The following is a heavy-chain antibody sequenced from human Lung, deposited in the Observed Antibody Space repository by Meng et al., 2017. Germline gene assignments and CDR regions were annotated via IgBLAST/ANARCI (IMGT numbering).Heavy chain of an antibody. Sequence: EVQLVESGGGRVKPGGSVRLSCAASGFTFRSYSMNWVRQAPGKGLEWVSSISSSSAYADSVKGRFTISRDNAKNSLYLQMNSLRAEDTAVYYCARGRVVVAATPSDYWGQGTLVTVSS. CDR2: ISSSSA. CDR3: ARGRVVVAATPSDY. CDR1: GFTFRSYS. V-gene: IGHV3-21*01. D-gene: IGHD2-15*01. J-gene: IGHJ4*02.